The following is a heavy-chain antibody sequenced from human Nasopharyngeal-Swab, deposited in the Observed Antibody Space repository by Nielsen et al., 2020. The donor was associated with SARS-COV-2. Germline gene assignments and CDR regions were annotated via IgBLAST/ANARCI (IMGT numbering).Heavy chain of an antibody. Sequence: GESLKISCDVSAFTLVYYSMNWVRQAPGKGPEWVATISSSGNTHYSASAKGRFSISTDKSKIAFYLQMTSLRAEDTALYYCALWSRNHFDYWGRGTQVTVSS. CDR3: ALWSRNHFDY. V-gene: IGHV3-23*01. J-gene: IGHJ4*02. D-gene: IGHD1-14*01. CDR2: ISSSGNT. CDR1: AFTLVYYS.